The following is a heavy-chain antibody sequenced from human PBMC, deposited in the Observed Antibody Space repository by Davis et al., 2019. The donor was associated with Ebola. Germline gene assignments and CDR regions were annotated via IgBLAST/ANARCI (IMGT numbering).Heavy chain of an antibody. Sequence: GESLKISCAASGFTFSDYYMSWIRQAPGKGLEWVSYISSSGSTIYYADSVKGRFTISRDNAKNSLYLQMNSLRAEDTAVYYCARDAKRVLRFLEWLFSHFDYWGQGTLVTVSS. CDR2: ISSSGSTI. J-gene: IGHJ4*02. CDR1: GFTFSDYY. V-gene: IGHV3-11*04. D-gene: IGHD3-3*01. CDR3: ARDAKRVLRFLEWLFSHFDY.